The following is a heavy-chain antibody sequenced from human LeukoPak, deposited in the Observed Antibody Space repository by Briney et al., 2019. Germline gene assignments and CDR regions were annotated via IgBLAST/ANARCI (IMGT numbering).Heavy chain of an antibody. CDR3: ARDAKRWIQLWSHY. D-gene: IGHD5-18*01. CDR2: IKQDGSEK. J-gene: IGHJ4*02. Sequence: GGSLRLSCAASGFTFSSYSMSWVRQAPGKGLEWVANIKQDGSEKYYVDSVKGRFTISRDNAKNSLYLQMNSLRAEDTAVYYCARDAKRWIQLWSHYWGQGTLVTVSS. CDR1: GFTFSSYS. V-gene: IGHV3-7*01.